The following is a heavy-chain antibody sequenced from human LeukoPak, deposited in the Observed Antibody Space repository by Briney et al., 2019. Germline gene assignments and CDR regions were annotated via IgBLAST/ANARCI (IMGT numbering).Heavy chain of an antibody. D-gene: IGHD2-15*01. V-gene: IGHV3-23*01. Sequence: GGSLRLSCAASGFTFSSYAMSWVGQAPGKGLEWVSAISGSGGSTYYADSVKGRFTISRDNSKNTLYLQMNSLRAEDTAVYYCAKGGYCSGGSCHTPADWFDPWGQGTLVTVSS. CDR2: ISGSGGST. J-gene: IGHJ5*02. CDR3: AKGGYCSGGSCHTPADWFDP. CDR1: GFTFSSYA.